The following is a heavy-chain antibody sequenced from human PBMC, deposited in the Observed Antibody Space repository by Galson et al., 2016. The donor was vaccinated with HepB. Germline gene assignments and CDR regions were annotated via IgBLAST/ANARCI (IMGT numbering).Heavy chain of an antibody. CDR2: VHGDGHT. D-gene: IGHD1-26*01. CDR1: GGSMLSGSYY. J-gene: IGHJ4*02. V-gene: IGHV4-61*02. CDR3: AGPSGVGAFDRYFES. Sequence: TLSLTCTVSGGSMLSGSYYWSWIRQPAGKGLECLGRVHGDGHTDYNPSLESRVTISIDTSKNQFFLNLKSLTAADTALYYCAGPSGVGAFDRYFESWGQGALVTVSS.